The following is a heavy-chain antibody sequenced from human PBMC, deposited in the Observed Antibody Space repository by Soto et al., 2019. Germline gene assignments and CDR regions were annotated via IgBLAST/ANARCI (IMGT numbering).Heavy chain of an antibody. CDR2: INSDGSAS. V-gene: IGHV3-74*01. J-gene: IGHJ4*02. CDR1: GFTFSSYW. Sequence: GGSLRLSCAASGFTFSSYWMHWVRQTPGKRLVCVARINSDGSASTYADSVKGRFTISRDNAKNTVSLQMNSLRAEDTAMYYCARGTEGSWVWWLTHWGQGTPVTVSS. D-gene: IGHD5-12*01. CDR3: ARGTEGSWVWWLTH.